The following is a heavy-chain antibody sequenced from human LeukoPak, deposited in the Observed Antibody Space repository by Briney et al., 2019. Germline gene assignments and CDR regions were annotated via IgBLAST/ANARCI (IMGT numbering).Heavy chain of an antibody. CDR2: IYHSGST. D-gene: IGHD3-16*02. V-gene: IGHV4-38-2*01. CDR3: ARGRESYPFDY. Sequence: SETLSLTCAVSGYSISSGYYWGWIRPPPGKGLEWIGSIYHSGSTYYNPSLKSRVTISVDTSKNQFSLKLSSVTAAETPVYYCARGRESYPFDYCREGTLPTVSS. CDR1: GYSISSGYY. J-gene: IGHJ4*02.